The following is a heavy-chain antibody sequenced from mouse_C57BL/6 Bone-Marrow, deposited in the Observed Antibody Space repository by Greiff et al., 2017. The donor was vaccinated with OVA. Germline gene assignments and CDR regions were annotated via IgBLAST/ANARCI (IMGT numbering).Heavy chain of an antibody. D-gene: IGHD2-3*01. Sequence: VQLQQSGPELVKPGASVKISCKASGYAFSSSWMNWVKQRPGKGLEWIGRLYPGDGDNNYNGKFKGKATLTAEKSSSTAYMQLSSLTSEDSAVYFCARHEDGYYASYFDYWGQGTTLTVSS. V-gene: IGHV1-82*01. CDR1: GYAFSSSW. CDR2: LYPGDGDN. J-gene: IGHJ2*01. CDR3: ARHEDGYYASYFDY.